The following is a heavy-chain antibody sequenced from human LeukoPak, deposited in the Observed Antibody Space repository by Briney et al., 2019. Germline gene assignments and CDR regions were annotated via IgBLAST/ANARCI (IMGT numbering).Heavy chain of an antibody. J-gene: IGHJ5*02. CDR1: GFTVSSNY. V-gene: IGHV3-30-3*01. CDR2: ISYDGSNK. Sequence: GGSLRLSCAVSGFTVSSNYMSWVRQAPGKGLGWVAVISYDGSNKYYADSVKGRFTISRDNSKNTLYLQMNSLRAEDTAVYYCARDSYSSSWYGDWFDPWGQGTLVTVSS. D-gene: IGHD6-13*01. CDR3: ARDSYSSSWYGDWFDP.